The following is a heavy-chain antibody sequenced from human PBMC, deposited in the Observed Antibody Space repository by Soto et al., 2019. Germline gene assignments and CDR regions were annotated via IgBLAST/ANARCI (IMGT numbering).Heavy chain of an antibody. J-gene: IGHJ4*02. D-gene: IGHD6-19*01. CDR3: AKEGYSSGWYDY. CDR2: ISWNSGSI. Sequence: EVQLVESGGGLVQPGRSLRLSCAASGFTCDDYAMHWVRQAPGKGLEWVSGISWNSGSIGYADSVKGRFTISRDNAKNSLYLQMNSLRAEDTALYYCAKEGYSSGWYDYWGQGTLVTVSS. V-gene: IGHV3-9*01. CDR1: GFTCDDYA.